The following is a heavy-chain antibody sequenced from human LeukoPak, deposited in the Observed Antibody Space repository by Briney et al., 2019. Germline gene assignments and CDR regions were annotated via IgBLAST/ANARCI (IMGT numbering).Heavy chain of an antibody. Sequence: KPGGSLRLSCAASGFTFSSYSMNWVRQAPGKGLEWVSSISSSSSYIYYADSVKGRFTISRGNAKNSLYLQMNSLRAEDTAVYYCARERRQYDFWSGYFVGDAFDIWGQGTMVTVSS. J-gene: IGHJ3*02. V-gene: IGHV3-21*01. D-gene: IGHD3-3*01. CDR3: ARERRQYDFWSGYFVGDAFDI. CDR1: GFTFSSYS. CDR2: ISSSSSYI.